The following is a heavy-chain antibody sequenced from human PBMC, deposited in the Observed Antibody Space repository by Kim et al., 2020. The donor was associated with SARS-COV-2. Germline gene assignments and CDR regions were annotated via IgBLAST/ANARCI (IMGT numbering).Heavy chain of an antibody. V-gene: IGHV4-39*01. CDR1: GGSISSSSYY. J-gene: IGHJ3*02. Sequence: SETLSLTCTVSGGSISSSSYYWGWIRQPPGKGLEWIGSIYYSGSTYYNPSLKSRVTISVDTSKNQFSLKLSSVTAADTAVYYCARHRHYYDSSGYYPRAFDIWGQGTMVTVSS. D-gene: IGHD3-22*01. CDR2: IYYSGST. CDR3: ARHRHYYDSSGYYPRAFDI.